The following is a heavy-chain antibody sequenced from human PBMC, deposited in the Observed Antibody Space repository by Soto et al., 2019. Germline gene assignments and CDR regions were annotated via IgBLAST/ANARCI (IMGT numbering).Heavy chain of an antibody. CDR1: GFTFSSYS. D-gene: IGHD5-12*01. Sequence: GSVRLSCAASGFTFSSYSMNWVRQAPGKGLEWVSSISSSSSYIYYADSVKGRFTISRDNAKNSLYLQMNSLRAEDTAVYYCAEAGIVATIFFWFDPWGQGTLVTVSS. CDR3: AEAGIVATIFFWFDP. CDR2: ISSSSSYI. J-gene: IGHJ5*02. V-gene: IGHV3-21*04.